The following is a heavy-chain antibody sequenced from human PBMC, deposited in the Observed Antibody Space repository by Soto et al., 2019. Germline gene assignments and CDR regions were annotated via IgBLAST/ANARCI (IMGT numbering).Heavy chain of an antibody. CDR2: IRESGGST. D-gene: IGHD3-16*01. Sequence: GSLRLSCAASGFTLSSYAMSWVRQAPGKGLEWIAGIRESGGSTNYNPSLKSRVTISVDTSKNQFSLKLSSVTAADTAVYYCASTYVRGNWFDPWGQGTLVTVSS. J-gene: IGHJ5*02. CDR1: GFTLSSYA. V-gene: IGHV4-59*12. CDR3: ASTYVRGNWFDP.